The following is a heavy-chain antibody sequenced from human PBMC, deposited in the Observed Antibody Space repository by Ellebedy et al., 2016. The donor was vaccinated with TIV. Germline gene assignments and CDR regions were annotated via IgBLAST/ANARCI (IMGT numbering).Heavy chain of an antibody. CDR1: GFHFGDYG. V-gene: IGHV3-33*01. CDR3: ARDDGRVDIVAKGSMDV. D-gene: IGHD5-12*01. CDR2: ICYDGSNQ. J-gene: IGHJ6*02. Sequence: GESLKISCEASGFHFGDYGMHWVRQAAGKGLEWVAVICYDGSNQYYSDSVKGRFTISRDSSNVYLQINNLRAEDTAVYYCARDDGRVDIVAKGSMDVWGQGTTVTVSS.